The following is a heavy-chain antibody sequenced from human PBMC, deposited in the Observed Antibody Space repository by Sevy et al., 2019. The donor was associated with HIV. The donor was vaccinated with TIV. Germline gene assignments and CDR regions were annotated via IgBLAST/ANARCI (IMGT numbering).Heavy chain of an antibody. CDR3: ARESTYYYDSSGPHAFDI. CDR2: IIPIFGTA. CDR1: GGTFSSYA. D-gene: IGHD3-22*01. J-gene: IGHJ3*02. Sequence: ASVKVSCKASGGTFSSYAISWVRQATGQGLEWMGGIIPIFGTANYAQKFQGRVTITADKSTSTAYMELSSLRSEDTAVYYCARESTYYYDSSGPHAFDIWGQGTMVTVSS. V-gene: IGHV1-69*06.